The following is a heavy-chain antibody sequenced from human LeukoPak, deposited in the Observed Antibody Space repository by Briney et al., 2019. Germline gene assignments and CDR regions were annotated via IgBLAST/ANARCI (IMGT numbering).Heavy chain of an antibody. CDR2: MNPNSGNT. D-gene: IGHD2-15*01. CDR3: ARDSGGIGWFDP. CDR1: GYTFTSYD. V-gene: IGHV1-8*01. Sequence: ASVKVSCKASGYTFTSYDINWVRQATGQGLEWMGWMNPNSGNTGYAQKFQGRVTMTRNTSISTAYMELSSLRSEDTAVYYCARDSGGIGWFDPWGQGTLVTVSS. J-gene: IGHJ5*02.